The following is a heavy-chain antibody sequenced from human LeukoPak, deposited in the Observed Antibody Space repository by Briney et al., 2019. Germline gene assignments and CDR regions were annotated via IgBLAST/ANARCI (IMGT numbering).Heavy chain of an antibody. CDR3: ARRTYYYDTSAWGFFDF. D-gene: IGHD3-22*01. J-gene: IGHJ4*02. CDR2: INWNGRTT. Sequence: PGGSLRLSCAASGFPFDDYAMSWVRQTPAKGLEWVSGINWNGRTTGHADSVKGRFTISRAKNSLYLQMNSLSAEDTALYYCARRTYYYDTSAWGFFDFRGRGTLVTVSS. V-gene: IGHV3-20*04. CDR1: GFPFDDYA.